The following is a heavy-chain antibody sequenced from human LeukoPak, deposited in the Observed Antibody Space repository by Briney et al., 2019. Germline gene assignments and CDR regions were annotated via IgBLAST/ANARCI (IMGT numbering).Heavy chain of an antibody. CDR3: ASQYSSRMDDAFDI. D-gene: IGHD6-13*01. CDR1: GGSISSGSYY. J-gene: IGHJ3*02. V-gene: IGHV4-61*02. Sequence: SETLSLTCTVSGGSISSGSYYWSWIRQPAGKGLEWIGRIYTSGSTNYNPSLKSRVTISVDSSKNQFSLKLNSVTAADTAVYYCASQYSSRMDDAFDIWGQGTMVTVSS. CDR2: IYTSGST.